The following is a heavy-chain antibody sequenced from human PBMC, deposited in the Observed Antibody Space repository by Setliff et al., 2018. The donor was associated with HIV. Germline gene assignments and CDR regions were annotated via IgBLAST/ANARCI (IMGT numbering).Heavy chain of an antibody. D-gene: IGHD3-22*01. CDR3: ASRVYYYDSSGYLREEGFDP. Sequence: PSETLSLTCIVSGAPISSGTWSWIRQPPGKGLQWIGFIYNTETTNYNPSLKSRVTISLDTSKNQFSLKLSSVTAADAAVYYCASRVYYYDSSGYLREEGFDPWGQGTLVTVSS. CDR1: GAPISSGT. CDR2: IYNTETT. V-gene: IGHV4-59*08. J-gene: IGHJ5*02.